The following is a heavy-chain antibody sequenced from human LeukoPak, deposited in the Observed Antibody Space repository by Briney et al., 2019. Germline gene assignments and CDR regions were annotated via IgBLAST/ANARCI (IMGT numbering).Heavy chain of an antibody. J-gene: IGHJ6*02. CDR3: ARAAYGDYEDYYYGMDV. D-gene: IGHD4-17*01. CDR1: RFTFNTYD. V-gene: IGHV3-30*19. Sequence: GGSLRLSCAASRFTFNTYDMHWVRQAPGKGLEWVAVISYDGSNKYYADSVKGRFTISRDNSKNTLYLQMNSLRAEDTAVYYCARAAYGDYEDYYYGMDVWGQGTTVTVSS. CDR2: ISYDGSNK.